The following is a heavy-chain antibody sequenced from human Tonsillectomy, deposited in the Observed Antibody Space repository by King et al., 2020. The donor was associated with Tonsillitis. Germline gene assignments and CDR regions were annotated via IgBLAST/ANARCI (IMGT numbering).Heavy chain of an antibody. CDR1: GGSISSSSYY. J-gene: IGHJ4*02. V-gene: IGHV4-39*01. D-gene: IGHD2-2*02. CDR3: ARRGDCSSTSCYKYYFDY. CDR2: IYYSGST. Sequence: QLQESGPGLVKPSETLSLTCTVSGGSISSSSYYWGWIRQPPGKGLEWIGSIYYSGSTYYNPSLKSRVTISVDTSKNQFSLKLSSVTAADTAVYYCARRGDCSSTSCYKYYFDYWGQGTLVTVSS.